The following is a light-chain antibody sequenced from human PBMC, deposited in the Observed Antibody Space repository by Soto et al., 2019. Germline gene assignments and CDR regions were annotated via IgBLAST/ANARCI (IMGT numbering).Light chain of an antibody. CDR2: SNN. CDR3: AAWDDSLNGYVV. CDR1: SSNIGSNT. Sequence: QSVLTQPPSASGTPGQRVTISCSGSSSNIGSNTVNWYQQLPGTAPKLLIYSNNQRPSGVPDRFSGSKSGTSASLDISGLQSEDEDDYYCAAWDDSLNGYVVFGGGTKLTVL. J-gene: IGLJ2*01. V-gene: IGLV1-44*01.